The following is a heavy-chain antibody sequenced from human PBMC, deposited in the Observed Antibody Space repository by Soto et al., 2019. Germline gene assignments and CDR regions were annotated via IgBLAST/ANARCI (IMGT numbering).Heavy chain of an antibody. CDR1: GGTFSSYA. CDR2: IIPIFGTA. J-gene: IGHJ4*02. V-gene: IGHV1-69*13. Sequence: SVKVSCKASGGTFSSYAISWVRQAPGQGLEWMGGIIPIFGTANYAQKFQGRVTITADESTSTAYMELSSPRSEDTAVYYCARGFTGGDILTGYHPFDYWGQGTLVTVSS. D-gene: IGHD3-9*01. CDR3: ARGFTGGDILTGYHPFDY.